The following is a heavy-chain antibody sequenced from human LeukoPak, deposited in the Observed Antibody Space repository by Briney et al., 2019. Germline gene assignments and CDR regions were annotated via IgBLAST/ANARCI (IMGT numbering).Heavy chain of an antibody. CDR2: IKPNSGGT. V-gene: IGHV1-2*02. D-gene: IGHD6-19*01. CDR1: GYTFTGHY. J-gene: IGHJ4*02. CDR3: ARVGHTSGWDFDY. Sequence: GSLKVSCKASGYTFTGHYIHWVRQAPGQGLEWMGFIKPNSGGTNYAQKFQGRVTMTRDTSITTAYMELRRVTSDDTAVYYCARVGHTSGWDFDYWGQGTLVTVSS.